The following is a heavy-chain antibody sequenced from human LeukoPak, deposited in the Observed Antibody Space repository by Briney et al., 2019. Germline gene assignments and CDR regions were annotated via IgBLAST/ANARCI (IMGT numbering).Heavy chain of an antibody. CDR2: INPNSGGT. CDR1: GYTFTGYY. J-gene: IGHJ4*02. CDR3: ARVITIFGVVPGDY. V-gene: IGHV1-2*02. D-gene: IGHD3-3*01. Sequence: GASVTVSCKASGYTFTGYYMHWVRQAPGQGLEWMGWINPNSGGTNYAQKFQGRVTMTRDTSISTAYMELSRLRSDDTAVYYCARVITIFGVVPGDYWGQGTLVTVSS.